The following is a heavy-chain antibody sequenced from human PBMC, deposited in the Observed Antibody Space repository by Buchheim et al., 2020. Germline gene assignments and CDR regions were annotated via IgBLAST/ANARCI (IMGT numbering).Heavy chain of an antibody. Sequence: EVQLLESGGGLVQPGGSLRLSCAASGFTFSSYWMHWVRQAPGKGLVWVSRINSDGSSTSYADSVKGRFTISRDNAKNTLYLQMNSLRAEDTAVYYCARDPTYYYDSSGYYAREGYFDYWGQGTL. J-gene: IGHJ4*02. V-gene: IGHV3-74*01. D-gene: IGHD3-22*01. CDR2: INSDGSST. CDR3: ARDPTYYYDSSGYYAREGYFDY. CDR1: GFTFSSYW.